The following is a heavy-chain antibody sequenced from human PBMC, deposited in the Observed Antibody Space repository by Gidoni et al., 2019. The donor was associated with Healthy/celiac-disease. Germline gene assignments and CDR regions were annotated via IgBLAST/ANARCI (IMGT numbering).Heavy chain of an antibody. CDR3: AREYYDSSGYSLDY. CDR2: ISYDGSNK. CDR1: GFTFSSYA. D-gene: IGHD3-22*01. V-gene: IGHV3-30-3*01. J-gene: IGHJ4*02. Sequence: AASGFTFSSYAMHWVRQAPGKGLEWVAVISYDGSNKYYAASVKGRFTISIDNSKNTLYLQMNSLRAEDTAVYYCAREYYDSSGYSLDYWGQGTLVTVSS.